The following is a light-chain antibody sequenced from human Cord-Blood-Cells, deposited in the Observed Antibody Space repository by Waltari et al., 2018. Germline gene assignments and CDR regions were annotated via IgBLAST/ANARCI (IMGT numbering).Light chain of an antibody. CDR2: DAS. V-gene: IGKV3-11*01. J-gene: IGKJ5*01. CDR1: QSVSSY. Sequence: EIVLTQSPATLSLSPGERATLSCRASQSVSSYLAWYQQKPGQATRLLIYDASSRATGITARLSGSGSGTDFTLTICSLEPEDFAVYYCQQRSNWPPVTFGQGTRLEIK. CDR3: QQRSNWPPVT.